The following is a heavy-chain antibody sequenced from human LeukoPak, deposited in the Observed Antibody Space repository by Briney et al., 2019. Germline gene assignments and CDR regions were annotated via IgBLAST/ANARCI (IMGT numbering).Heavy chain of an antibody. CDR3: ARRGYTYGWGWFDP. D-gene: IGHD5-18*01. Sequence: PSETLPLTCTVSGGSISSYYWSWIRQPPGKGLEWIGYIYYSGSTNYNPSLKSRVTISVDTSKNQFSLKVNSVTAADTAVYYCARRGYTYGWGWFDPWGQGTLVTVSS. V-gene: IGHV4-59*12. J-gene: IGHJ5*02. CDR2: IYYSGST. CDR1: GGSISSYY.